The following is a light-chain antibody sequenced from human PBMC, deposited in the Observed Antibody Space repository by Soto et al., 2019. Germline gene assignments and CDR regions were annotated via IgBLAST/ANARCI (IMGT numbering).Light chain of an antibody. CDR1: QSIGSY. CDR2: AAS. V-gene: IGKV1-39*01. Sequence: DIQMTQSPSSLSASVGDTITITCRTSQSIGSYLNWYQHKPGKAPKLLIYAASSLQSGVPSRFSGSGSGTDFTLTISSLQPEDFATYYCQQSYSTRGTFGGGTKVEIK. CDR3: QQSYSTRGT. J-gene: IGKJ4*01.